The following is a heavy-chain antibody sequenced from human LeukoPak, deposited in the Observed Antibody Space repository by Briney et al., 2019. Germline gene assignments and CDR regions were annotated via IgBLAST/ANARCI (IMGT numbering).Heavy chain of an antibody. CDR1: GFTFTSSA. V-gene: IGHV1-58*02. D-gene: IGHD7-27*01. CDR3: AAGNWGSLFDY. Sequence: GASVKVSRKASGFTFTSSAMQWVRQARGQRLEWIGWIVVGSGNTNYAQKFQERVTITRDMSTSTAYMELSSLRSEDTAVYYCAAGNWGSLFDYWGQGTLVTVSS. CDR2: IVVGSGNT. J-gene: IGHJ4*02.